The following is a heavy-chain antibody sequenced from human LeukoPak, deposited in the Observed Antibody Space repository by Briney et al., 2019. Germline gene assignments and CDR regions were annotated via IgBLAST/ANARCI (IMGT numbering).Heavy chain of an antibody. CDR2: INPSSGNT. Sequence: GGSLRLSCAASGFTLTKYAMSWVRQAPGKGLEWVSSINPSSGNTYYADSVKGRFTISRDNAKNSLYLQMNSLRAEDTAVYYCARDPAAGYYFDYWGQGTLVTVSS. J-gene: IGHJ4*02. D-gene: IGHD6-13*01. CDR3: ARDPAAGYYFDY. CDR1: GFTLTKYA. V-gene: IGHV3-21*01.